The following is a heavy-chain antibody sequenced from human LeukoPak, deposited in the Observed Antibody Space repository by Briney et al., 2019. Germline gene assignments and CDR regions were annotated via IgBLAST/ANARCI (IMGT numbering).Heavy chain of an antibody. CDR2: ITSSDSTT. CDR3: AKPSTAGWEPRGAFDI. J-gene: IGHJ3*02. D-gene: IGHD1-26*01. CDR1: GFTFSSYE. Sequence: PGGSLRLSCVASGFTFSSYEMNWVRQAPGKGLEWLSYITSSDSTTHYADSVKGRFTISRDNSKNTLYLQMNSLRAEDTAVYYCAKPSTAGWEPRGAFDIWGQGTMVTVSS. V-gene: IGHV3-48*03.